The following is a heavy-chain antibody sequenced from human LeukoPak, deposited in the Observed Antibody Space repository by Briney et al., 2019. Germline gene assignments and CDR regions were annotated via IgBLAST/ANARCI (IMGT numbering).Heavy chain of an antibody. Sequence: PGGSLRLSCAASGFTFDDYAMHWVRQAPGKGLEWVSGISWNSGSIGYADSVKGRFTISRDNAKNSLYLQMNSLRAEDTALYYCAKERIAAAGPFYYYYYGMDVWGLGTTVTVSS. J-gene: IGHJ6*02. CDR1: GFTFDDYA. V-gene: IGHV3-9*01. CDR2: ISWNSGSI. CDR3: AKERIAAAGPFYYYYYGMDV. D-gene: IGHD6-13*01.